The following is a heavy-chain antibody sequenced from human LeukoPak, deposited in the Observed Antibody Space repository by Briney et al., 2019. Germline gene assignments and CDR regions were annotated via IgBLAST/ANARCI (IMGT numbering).Heavy chain of an antibody. CDR2: FDPEDGET. J-gene: IGHJ3*02. V-gene: IGHV1-24*01. Sequence: ASVKVSCKVSGYTLTELSMHWVRQAPGKGLEWMGGFDPEDGETIYAQKFQGRVTMTRDTSISTAYMELSRLRSDDTAVYYCAIAALVYSSSSGDAFDIWGQGTMVTVSS. CDR1: GYTLTELS. D-gene: IGHD6-6*01. CDR3: AIAALVYSSSSGDAFDI.